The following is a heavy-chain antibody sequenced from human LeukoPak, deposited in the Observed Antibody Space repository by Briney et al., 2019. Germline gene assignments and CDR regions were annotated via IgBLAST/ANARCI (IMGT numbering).Heavy chain of an antibody. V-gene: IGHV1-46*02. CDR1: GGTFNSYA. CDR2: INPSGGST. Sequence: ASVKVSCKASGGTFNSYAISWVRQAPGQGLEWMGIINPSGGSTSYAQKFQGRVTMTRDMSTSTVYMELSSLRSEDTAVYYCARDSADSYNWFDPWGQGTLVTVSS. CDR3: ARDSADSYNWFDP. D-gene: IGHD5-18*01. J-gene: IGHJ5*02.